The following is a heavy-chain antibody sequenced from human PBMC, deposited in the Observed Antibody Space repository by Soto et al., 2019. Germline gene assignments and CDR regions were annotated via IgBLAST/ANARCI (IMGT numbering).Heavy chain of an antibody. V-gene: IGHV3-30*18. CDR1: GFAFSVYG. D-gene: IGHD6-13*01. CDR2: ISYDGSNI. Sequence: GGSLRLSCAASGFAFSVYGMHWVRQAPGKGLEWVAFISYDGSNIYYGDSVKGRFTISRDNPKNTLYLQMNSLRAEDSAVYYCAKKFAGPAAAGPDYWGPGPLVTVSS. J-gene: IGHJ4*02. CDR3: AKKFAGPAAAGPDY.